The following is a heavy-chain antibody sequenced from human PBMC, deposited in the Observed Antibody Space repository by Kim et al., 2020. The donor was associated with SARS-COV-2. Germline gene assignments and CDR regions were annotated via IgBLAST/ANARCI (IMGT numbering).Heavy chain of an antibody. D-gene: IGHD1-26*01. CDR3: ARGASGSYFYFDY. Sequence: GGSLRLSCAASGFTFSSYAMHWVRQAPGKGLEWVAVISYDGSNKYYADSVKGRFIISRDNSKNTLYLQMNSLRAEDTAVYYCARGASGSYFYFDYWGQGT. V-gene: IGHV3-30-3*01. CDR1: GFTFSSYA. CDR2: ISYDGSNK. J-gene: IGHJ4*02.